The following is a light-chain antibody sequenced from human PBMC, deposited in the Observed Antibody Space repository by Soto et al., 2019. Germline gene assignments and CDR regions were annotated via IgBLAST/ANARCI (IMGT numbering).Light chain of an antibody. J-gene: IGLJ2*01. CDR2: GNS. V-gene: IGLV1-40*01. CDR1: SSNIGAGYD. CDR3: QSYDSSLRGPVV. Sequence: QSVLTQPPSVSGAPGQRVTISCTGSSSNIGAGYDVHWYQQLPGTAPNLLIYGNSNRPSGVPDRFSGSKSGTSASLAITGLQDEDEADYYCQSYDSSLRGPVVFGGGTKVTVL.